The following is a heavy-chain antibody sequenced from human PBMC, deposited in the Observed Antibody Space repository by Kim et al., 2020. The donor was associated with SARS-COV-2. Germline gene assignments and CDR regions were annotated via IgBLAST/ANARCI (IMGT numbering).Heavy chain of an antibody. CDR3: ARELAYYYDSSGSLRYFDY. V-gene: IGHV3-48*03. CDR2: ISSSGSTI. Sequence: GGSLRLSCAASGFTFSSYEMNWVRQAPGKGLEWVSYISSSGSTIYYADSVKGRFTISRDNAKNSLYLQMNSLRAEDTAVYYCARELAYYYDSSGSLRYFDYWGQGTLVTVSS. J-gene: IGHJ4*02. CDR1: GFTFSSYE. D-gene: IGHD3-22*01.